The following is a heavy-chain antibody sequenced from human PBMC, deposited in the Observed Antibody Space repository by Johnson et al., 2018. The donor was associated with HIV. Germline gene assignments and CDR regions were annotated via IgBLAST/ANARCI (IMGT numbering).Heavy chain of an antibody. CDR3: AKESDSGSYFDAFDL. CDR2: IWYDGSNK. CDR1: GFTFNSYG. Sequence: QVQLVESGGGVVQPGRSLRLSCAASGFTFNSYGMHWVRQAPGKGLEWVAVIWYDGSNKYYADSVKGRFTISRDNSKNTRYLQMNSLRAEDTAVYYCAKESDSGSYFDAFDLWGQGTMVTISS. J-gene: IGHJ3*01. D-gene: IGHD1-26*01. V-gene: IGHV3-33*06.